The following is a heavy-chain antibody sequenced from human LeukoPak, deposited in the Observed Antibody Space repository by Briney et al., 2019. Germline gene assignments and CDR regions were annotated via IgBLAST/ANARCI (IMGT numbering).Heavy chain of an antibody. D-gene: IGHD3-10*01. V-gene: IGHV4-34*01. Sequence: PSDTLSLTCTVYGASFSGYYWSWIRQPPGKGLEWIGEISHSGSTNYNPSLKSRVTISVDTSKNQFSLKLSFLIARYTTVYYFAKSNGYGLIDIWGQGRMVIVSS. CDR1: GASFSGYY. CDR3: AKSNGYGLIDI. J-gene: IGHJ3*02. CDR2: ISHSGST.